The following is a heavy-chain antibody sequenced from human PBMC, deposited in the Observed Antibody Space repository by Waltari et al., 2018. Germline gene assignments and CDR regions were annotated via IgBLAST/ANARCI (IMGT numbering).Heavy chain of an antibody. V-gene: IGHV3-23*01. CDR2: INGSGDNT. Sequence: EVQLLESGGGLVQPGGSLRLSCEASGFTFSTYAMSWVCQAPGKGLEWVSGINGSGDNTYYAGSVKGRFTISRDNSKNTLSLQMNSLRDDDTAVYSCAKNANANYINWFDPWGQGTLVTVSS. CDR3: AKNANANYINWFDP. J-gene: IGHJ5*02. CDR1: GFTFSTYA. D-gene: IGHD1-7*01.